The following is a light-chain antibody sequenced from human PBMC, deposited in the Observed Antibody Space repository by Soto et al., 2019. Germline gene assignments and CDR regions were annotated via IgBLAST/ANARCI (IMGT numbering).Light chain of an antibody. J-gene: IGKJ4*01. Sequence: EIVMTQSPATLSVSPGERATLSCRASQSVSSNLAWYQQKPGQTPKLLIYVASTRATGIPARFSGSGSVTEFTLTISSLHSEDFAVYYCQQYNVSPLTFGGGTKVEFK. CDR3: QQYNVSPLT. CDR2: VAS. CDR1: QSVSSN. V-gene: IGKV3-15*01.